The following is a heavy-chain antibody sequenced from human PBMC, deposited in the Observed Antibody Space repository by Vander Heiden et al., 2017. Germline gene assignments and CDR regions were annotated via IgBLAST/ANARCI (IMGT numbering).Heavy chain of an antibody. V-gene: IGHV3-15*07. CDR3: TTDGTYYYYYGMDV. CDR2: IKSKTDGGTT. J-gene: IGHJ6*02. Sequence: ELQLVESGEGLVKPGGSLSLSCSASGFTFSNDWMNWVRQAPGKGLEWVGRIKSKTDGGTTDYAAPVKGRFTISRDDSKNTLYLQMNSLKTEDTAVYYCTTDGTYYYYYGMDVWGQGTTVTVSS. D-gene: IGHD1-1*01. CDR1: GFTFSNDW.